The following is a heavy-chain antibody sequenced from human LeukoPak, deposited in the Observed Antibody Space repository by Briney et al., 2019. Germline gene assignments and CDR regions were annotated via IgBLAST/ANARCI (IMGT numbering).Heavy chain of an antibody. CDR2: IYYSGST. Sequence: SETLSLTCTVSGGSISSYYWNWIRQPPGKGLEWIGYIYYSGSTNYNPSLKSRVTISVDTSKNQFSLKLSSVTAADTAVYYCARSLGPYYYYMDVWGKGTTVTISS. V-gene: IGHV4-59*01. CDR3: ARSLGPYYYYMDV. CDR1: GGSISSYY. J-gene: IGHJ6*03.